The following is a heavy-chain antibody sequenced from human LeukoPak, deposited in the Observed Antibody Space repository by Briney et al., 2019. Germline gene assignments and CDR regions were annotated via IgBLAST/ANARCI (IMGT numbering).Heavy chain of an antibody. CDR1: GGPFSGYY. J-gene: IGHJ4*02. CDR2: INHSGST. CDR3: WLEKVVAAYFDS. V-gene: IGHV4-34*03. Sequence: SETLSLTCAVYGGPFSGYYWSWIRQPPGKGLEWIGEINHSGSTNYNPSLKSRVTISEDTSKNQFSLKMTSMTAADTAIYYCWLEKVVAAYFDSWGQGTLVTVSS. D-gene: IGHD2-15*01.